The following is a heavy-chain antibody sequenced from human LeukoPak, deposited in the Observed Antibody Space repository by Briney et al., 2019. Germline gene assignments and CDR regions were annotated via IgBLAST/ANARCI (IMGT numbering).Heavy chain of an antibody. V-gene: IGHV4-38-2*01. CDR3: ARPSLGLPAAFFDY. D-gene: IGHD2-2*01. J-gene: IGHJ4*02. CDR2: IYHSGST. Sequence: PSETLSLTCAVSGYSISSGYYWGWIRQPPGKGLEWIGSIYHSGSTYYNPSLKSRVTISVDTSKNQFSLKLSSVTAADTAVYYCARPSLGLPAAFFDYWGQGTLATVS. CDR1: GYSISSGYY.